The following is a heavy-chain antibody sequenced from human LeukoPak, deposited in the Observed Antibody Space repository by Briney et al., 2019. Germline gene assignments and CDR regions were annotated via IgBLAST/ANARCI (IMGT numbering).Heavy chain of an antibody. J-gene: IGHJ6*03. CDR2: ITSSGGST. CDR3: AKDKGIAAAPLDYMDV. D-gene: IGHD6-13*01. Sequence: GGSLRLSCAASGFTFTIYAMNWVRQAPGKGLEWVSSITSSGGSTFYADSVKGRFTISRDNSKNTLYLQVNSLRAEDTAAYYCAKDKGIAAAPLDYMDVWGKGTTVTVSS. CDR1: GFTFTIYA. V-gene: IGHV3-23*01.